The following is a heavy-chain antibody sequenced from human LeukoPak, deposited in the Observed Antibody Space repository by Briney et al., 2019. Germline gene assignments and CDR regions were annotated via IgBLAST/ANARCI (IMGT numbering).Heavy chain of an antibody. CDR2: ISGSGGRT. Sequence: GGSLRLSCAGSGFTFSGYAMIWVRQAPGKGLEWVSAISGSGGRTYYADSVKGRFTISRDNSKNTVYLQMNSLRTEDTAVYYCANELAVAGTTLYFDQWGQGTLVTVS. CDR1: GFTFSGYA. J-gene: IGHJ4*02. V-gene: IGHV3-23*01. CDR3: ANELAVAGTTLYFDQ. D-gene: IGHD6-19*01.